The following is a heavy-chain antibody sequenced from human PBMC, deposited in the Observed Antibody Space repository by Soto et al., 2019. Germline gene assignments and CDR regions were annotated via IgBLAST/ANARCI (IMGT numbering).Heavy chain of an antibody. CDR1: GGSFSGYY. Sequence: AETLSLTCAVYGGSFSGYYWSWIRQPPGKGLEWIGEINHSGSTNYNPSLKSRVTISVDTSKNQFSLKLSSVTAADTAVYYCARELGMVAKDYWGQGTLVTVSS. J-gene: IGHJ4*02. D-gene: IGHD2-15*01. CDR3: ARELGMVAKDY. CDR2: INHSGST. V-gene: IGHV4-34*01.